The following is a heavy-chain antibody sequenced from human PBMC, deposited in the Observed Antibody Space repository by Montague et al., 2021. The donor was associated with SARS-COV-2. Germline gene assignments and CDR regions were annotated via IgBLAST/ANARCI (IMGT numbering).Heavy chain of an antibody. Sequence: SETRSPTCAVHGTSFSTYSWNWIRQHPGKGLEWIGEIHHGGSTNYNPSLKSRVTISADTSKNQFSLKLTSVAAADTAVYYCARLGDGVVPSPILGVGPYYNYYYMDVWGKGTTVTVSS. J-gene: IGHJ6*03. V-gene: IGHV4-34*01. CDR2: IHHGGST. CDR1: GTSFSTYS. D-gene: IGHD3-10*01. CDR3: ARLGDGVVPSPILGVGPYYNYYYMDV.